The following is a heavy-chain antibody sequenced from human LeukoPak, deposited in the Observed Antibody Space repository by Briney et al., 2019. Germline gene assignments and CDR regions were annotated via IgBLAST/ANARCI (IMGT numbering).Heavy chain of an antibody. CDR2: ISSSSSYM. CDR3: ARASLGYCSGGSCYSGVGFFDY. Sequence: PGGSLGLSCAASGFTFSSYSMNWVRQAPGKGLEWVSSISSSSSYMYYADSVKGRFTISRDNAKNSLYLQMNSLRAEDTAVYYCARASLGYCSGGSCYSGVGFFDYWGQGTLVTVSS. V-gene: IGHV3-21*01. D-gene: IGHD2-15*01. CDR1: GFTFSSYS. J-gene: IGHJ4*02.